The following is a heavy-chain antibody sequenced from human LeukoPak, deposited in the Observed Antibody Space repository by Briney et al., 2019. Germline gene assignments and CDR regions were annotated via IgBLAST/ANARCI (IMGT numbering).Heavy chain of an antibody. V-gene: IGHV1-69*13. Sequence: SVKISCKASGGTFSSYAISWVRQAPGQGLEWMGGIIPIFGTANYAQKFQGRVTITADESTSTAYMELSSLRSEDTAVYYCASSPKNGYCSGGSCLRGYYYYGMDVWGQGTTVTVSS. CDR3: ASSPKNGYCSGGSCLRGYYYYGMDV. CDR2: IIPIFGTA. CDR1: GGTFSSYA. D-gene: IGHD2-15*01. J-gene: IGHJ6*02.